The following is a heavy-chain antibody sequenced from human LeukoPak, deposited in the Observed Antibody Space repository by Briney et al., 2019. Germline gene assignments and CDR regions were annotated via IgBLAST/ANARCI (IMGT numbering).Heavy chain of an antibody. CDR1: VYTFTSYG. D-gene: IGHD3-10*01. CDR3: AREGRGNWFDP. J-gene: IGHJ5*02. CDR2: ISPNNGNT. Sequence: GASVKDSCKASVYTFTSYGISWVRQAPGKRLEWMGWISPNNGNTNNPQKLQGRVTMTTDTSTSTAYMELRSLRSDDTAVYYCAREGRGNWFDPWGQGTLVTVSS. V-gene: IGHV1-18*04.